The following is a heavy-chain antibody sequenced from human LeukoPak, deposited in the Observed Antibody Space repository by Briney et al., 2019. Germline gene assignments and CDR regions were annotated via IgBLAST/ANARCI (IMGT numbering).Heavy chain of an antibody. V-gene: IGHV3-23*01. CDR2: ISASAVNT. D-gene: IGHD1/OR15-1a*01. CDR1: GLTFSSYA. Sequence: GGSLRLSCAASGLTFSSYAMSWVRQAPGKGLEWVLGISASAVNTYYADSVKGRFLISRDNSKSTLFLQMNSLRAEDTAVYYCAKGAAEQLFHSMDVWGKGTTITVS. J-gene: IGHJ6*03. CDR3: AKGAAEQLFHSMDV.